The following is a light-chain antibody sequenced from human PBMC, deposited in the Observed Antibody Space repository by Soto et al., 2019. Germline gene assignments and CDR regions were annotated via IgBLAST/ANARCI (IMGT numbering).Light chain of an antibody. V-gene: IGKV1-39*01. J-gene: IGKJ1*01. Sequence: DIQMTQSPSSLSASVGDRVTITCRASQSIGAFLNWYRHKPGRAPEFLIYDASNAHRGVPSRFIGRRAGTEFTLTIDSLQPEDFAADYCQHSSTTPWTFGPGTMV. CDR2: DAS. CDR3: QHSSTTPWT. CDR1: QSIGAF.